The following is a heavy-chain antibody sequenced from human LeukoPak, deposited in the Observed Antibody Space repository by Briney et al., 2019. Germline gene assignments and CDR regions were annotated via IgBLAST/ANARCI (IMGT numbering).Heavy chain of an antibody. D-gene: IGHD3-3*01. CDR1: GFTFNTYT. Sequence: GGSLRLSCAASGFTFNTYTMNWVRQAPGKGLEWVSYISGSSGIIDYADSVRGRFTISRDNSKNTLFLQMNSLRVEDTAPYYCAKSVAIYFYYGLDVWGQGTTVTVSS. J-gene: IGHJ6*02. CDR2: ISGSSGII. V-gene: IGHV3-48*01. CDR3: AKSVAIYFYYGLDV.